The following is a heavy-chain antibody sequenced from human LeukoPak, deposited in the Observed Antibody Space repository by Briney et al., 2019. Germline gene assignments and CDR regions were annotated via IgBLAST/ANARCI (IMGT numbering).Heavy chain of an antibody. J-gene: IGHJ6*02. CDR2: IIPIFGTA. V-gene: IGHV1-69*13. Sequence: ASVTVSCTASGGTFSIYAISWVRQAPGQGLEWMGGIIPIFGTANYAQKFQGRVTITADESTSTAYMELSSLRSEDTAAYYCARGPETTVVTHDLYYYYGMDVWGQGTTVTVSS. CDR3: ARGPETTVVTHDLYYYYGMDV. D-gene: IGHD4-23*01. CDR1: GGTFSIYA.